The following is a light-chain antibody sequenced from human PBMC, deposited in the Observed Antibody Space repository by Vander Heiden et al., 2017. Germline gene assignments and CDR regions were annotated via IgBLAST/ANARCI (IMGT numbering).Light chain of an antibody. CDR3: AAWDDSLRIWV. J-gene: IGLJ3*02. V-gene: IGLV1-47*01. Sequence: QSVLTQPPSASGTPGQRVTISCSGSSSNIGSNYVYWYQQLPGTAPNLLIYRNNQRPSGVPDRFSGSKSGTSASLAISGLRSEDEADYYCAAWDDSLRIWVFGGGTKLTVL. CDR2: RNN. CDR1: SSNIGSNY.